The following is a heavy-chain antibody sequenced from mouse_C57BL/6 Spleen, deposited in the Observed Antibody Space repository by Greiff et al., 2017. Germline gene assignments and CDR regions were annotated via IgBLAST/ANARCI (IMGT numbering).Heavy chain of an antibody. D-gene: IGHD1-1*01. Sequence: LVESGAELAKPGASVKLSCKASGYTFTSYWMHWVKQRPGQGLEWIGYINPSSGYTKYNQKFKDKATLTADKSSSTAYMQLSSLTYEDSAVYYCARGSLPTVVATGFDYWGQGTTLTVSS. V-gene: IGHV1-7*01. CDR3: ARGSLPTVVATGFDY. CDR1: GYTFTSYW. J-gene: IGHJ2*01. CDR2: INPSSGYT.